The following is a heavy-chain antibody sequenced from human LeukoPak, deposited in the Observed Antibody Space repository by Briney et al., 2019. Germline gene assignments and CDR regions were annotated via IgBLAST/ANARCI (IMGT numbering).Heavy chain of an antibody. Sequence: GGSLRLSCAASGFTFSSCAMNWVRQAPGKGLEWASGISGSGGITHYADSVRGRFTISRDNSKNTLYLQMNSLRAEDTAVYYCAKDIGYYDSSGYSDYWGQGTLVTVSS. CDR2: ISGSGGIT. CDR1: GFTFSSCA. V-gene: IGHV3-23*01. J-gene: IGHJ4*02. CDR3: AKDIGYYDSSGYSDY. D-gene: IGHD3-22*01.